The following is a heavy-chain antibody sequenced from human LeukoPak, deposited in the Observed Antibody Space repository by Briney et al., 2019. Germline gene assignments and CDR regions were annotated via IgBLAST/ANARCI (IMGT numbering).Heavy chain of an antibody. Sequence: GASVKVSCKASGYTFTSYGISWVRQAPGQGLEWMGWISAHNGNTNYAQKLQGRVTMTTDTSTNTAYMELRSLRSDDTAVYYCARDGYYYDSSDPRVVLDHWGQGTLVTVSS. CDR3: ARDGYYYDSSDPRVVLDH. CDR2: ISAHNGNT. CDR1: GYTFTSYG. J-gene: IGHJ5*02. V-gene: IGHV1-18*01. D-gene: IGHD3-22*01.